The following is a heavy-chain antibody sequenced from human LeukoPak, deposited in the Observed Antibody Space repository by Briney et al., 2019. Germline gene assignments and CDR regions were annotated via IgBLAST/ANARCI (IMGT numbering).Heavy chain of an antibody. V-gene: IGHV3-30*02. D-gene: IGHD3-22*01. Sequence: PGGSLRLSCAASGFTFSSYGMHWVRQAPGKGLEWVAFIRYDGSNKYYADSVKGRFTISRDNSKNTLYLQMNSLRAGDTAVYYCAKDYYDSTGYFDYWGQGTLVTVSS. J-gene: IGHJ4*02. CDR2: IRYDGSNK. CDR3: AKDYYDSTGYFDY. CDR1: GFTFSSYG.